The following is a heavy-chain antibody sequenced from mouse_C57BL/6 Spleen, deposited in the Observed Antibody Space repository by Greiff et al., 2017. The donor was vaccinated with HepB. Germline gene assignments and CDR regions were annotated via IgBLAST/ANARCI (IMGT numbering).Heavy chain of an antibody. Sequence: EVKVEESGGGLVQPGGSMKLSCVASGFTFSNYWMNWVRQSPEKGLEWVAQIRLKSDNYATHYAESVKGRFTISRDDSKSSVYLQMNNLRAEDTGIYYCTGLRRGAWFAYWGQRTLVTVSA. J-gene: IGHJ3*01. CDR1: GFTFSNYW. CDR2: IRLKSDNYAT. D-gene: IGHD2-4*01. V-gene: IGHV6-3*01. CDR3: TGLRRGAWFAY.